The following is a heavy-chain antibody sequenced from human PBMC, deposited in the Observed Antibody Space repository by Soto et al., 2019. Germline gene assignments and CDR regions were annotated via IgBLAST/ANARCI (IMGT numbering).Heavy chain of an antibody. CDR2: IIPILGIA. V-gene: IGHV1-69*02. CDR3: ARAPGYVGFNWLDP. J-gene: IGHJ5*02. Sequence: SVKVSCKASGGPFSNCTFNWVRQAPGQGPEWMGRIIPILGIANYAQKFQGRVTITADISTSTAYMDLSSLRPDDTAVYYCARAPGYVGFNWLDPWGQGTLVTVSS. D-gene: IGHD2-2*01. CDR1: GGPFSNCT.